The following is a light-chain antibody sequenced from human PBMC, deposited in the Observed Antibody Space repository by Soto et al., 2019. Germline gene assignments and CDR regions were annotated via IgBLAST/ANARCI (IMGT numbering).Light chain of an antibody. Sequence: DIQMTQYPYSLSASVGDSVTITCRASQSVSRYLNWYQHKPGKAPELLIYATSNLQSEVPSRFSGSGSGPNFTLTVSSLQPEDFTTYYCQQTYSTPLTFGGGTNVDTK. CDR3: QQTYSTPLT. CDR1: QSVSRY. J-gene: IGKJ4*01. CDR2: ATS. V-gene: IGKV1-39*01.